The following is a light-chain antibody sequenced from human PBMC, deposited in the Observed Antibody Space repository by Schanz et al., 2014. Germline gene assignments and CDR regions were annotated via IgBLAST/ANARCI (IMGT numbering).Light chain of an antibody. CDR3: QQYYTTPPT. V-gene: IGKV4-1*01. CDR1: QSVFYSSNNKNN. J-gene: IGKJ1*01. CDR2: WAS. Sequence: DIVMTQSPDSLAVSLGERATIHCKSSQSVFYSSNNKNNLAWYQQKPGQPPKLLIYWASARESGVPGRFSGSGSGTDFTLTISSLQAEDVAVYYCQQYYTTPPTFGQGTKVEIK.